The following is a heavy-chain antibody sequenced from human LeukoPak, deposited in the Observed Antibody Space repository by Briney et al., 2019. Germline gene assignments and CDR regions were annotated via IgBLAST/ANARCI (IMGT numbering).Heavy chain of an antibody. Sequence: GGSLRLSWSASGFTFTNYGMSWVRQAPGKGLEWVSGLSGSGDGQFYADSVEGRFTISRDISNNIWYLQMNSLRAEDTAVYYCAKGCQCPSGLSSWFDPRGQGTLVAVSS. CDR2: LSGSGDGQ. J-gene: IGHJ5*02. V-gene: IGHV3-23*01. CDR3: AKGCQCPSGLSSWFDP. D-gene: IGHD1-14*01. CDR1: GFTFTNYG.